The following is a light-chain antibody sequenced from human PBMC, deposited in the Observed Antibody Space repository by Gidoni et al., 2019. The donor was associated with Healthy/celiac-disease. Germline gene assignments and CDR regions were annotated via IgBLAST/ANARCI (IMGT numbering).Light chain of an antibody. J-gene: IGKJ3*01. CDR1: QSVSSSY. CDR3: QQYGSSPQV. CDR2: GAS. Sequence: EIVLTQSPGTLSLSPGERATLSCRASQSVSSSYLAWYQQKPGQAPRLLIYGASSRATGIPDRFSGSGSGTDFTFTISRLEPEDFAVYYCQQYGSSPQVFGPGTKVDIK. V-gene: IGKV3-20*01.